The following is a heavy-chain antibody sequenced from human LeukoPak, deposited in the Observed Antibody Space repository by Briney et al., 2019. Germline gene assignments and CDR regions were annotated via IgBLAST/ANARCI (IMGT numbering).Heavy chain of an antibody. CDR2: IYHSGST. J-gene: IGHJ4*02. Sequence: PSETLSLTCAVSGGSISTGGYSWSWIRQPPGKGLQWIGYIYHSGSTYSTPSLKSRVTISVDTSKNQFSLKLNPVTAADTAVYYCARGGDYFDSWGQGTLVTVSS. CDR3: ARGGDYFDS. V-gene: IGHV4-30-2*01. CDR1: GGSISTGGYS.